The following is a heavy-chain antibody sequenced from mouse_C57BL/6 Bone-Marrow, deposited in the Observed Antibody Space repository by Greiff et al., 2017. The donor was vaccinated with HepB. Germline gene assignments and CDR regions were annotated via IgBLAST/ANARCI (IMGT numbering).Heavy chain of an antibody. CDR1: SYAFSSSW. CDR3: AGGAQAPFAY. CDR2: IYPGDGDT. V-gene: IGHV1-82*01. D-gene: IGHD3-2*02. Sequence: VKLMESGPELVKPGASVKISCKASSYAFSSSWMNWVKQRPGKGLEWIGRIYPGDGDTNYNGKFKGKATLTAEKSSSTAYMQLSSLTSEDSAVYFCAGGAQAPFAYWGQGTLVTVSA. J-gene: IGHJ3*01.